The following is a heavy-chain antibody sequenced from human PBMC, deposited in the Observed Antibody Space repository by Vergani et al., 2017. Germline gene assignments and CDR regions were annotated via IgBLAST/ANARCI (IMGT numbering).Heavy chain of an antibody. V-gene: IGHV4-59*01. J-gene: IGHJ5*02. Sequence: QVRLQESGPGLVKPSETLSLTCSVSGGSMSGYYWSWIRQPPGKELEWIGYMYHSGSTNYNPSLETRVTISGDTSKNQFSLKLNSVTAADTALYYCGRVADFYGLGSRLLDLRGQGILVTVSS. CDR3: GRVADFYGLGSRLLDL. CDR1: GGSMSGYY. D-gene: IGHD3-10*01. CDR2: MYHSGST.